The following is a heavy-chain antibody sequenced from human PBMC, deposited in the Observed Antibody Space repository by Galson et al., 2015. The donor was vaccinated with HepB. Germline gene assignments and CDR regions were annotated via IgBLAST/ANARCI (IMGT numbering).Heavy chain of an antibody. CDR1: GFTVTSNH. J-gene: IGHJ4*02. Sequence: SQRLSCAASGFTVTSNHMSWVRQAPGKGLEWVSVFYSGGSTFYADSVKGRFTISRDSSKNTLYLQMNSLRAEDTAVYYCAREYSATWFSGLGYWGQGTLVTVSS. CDR3: AREYSATWFSGLGY. CDR2: FYSGGST. D-gene: IGHD5-12*01. V-gene: IGHV3-53*01.